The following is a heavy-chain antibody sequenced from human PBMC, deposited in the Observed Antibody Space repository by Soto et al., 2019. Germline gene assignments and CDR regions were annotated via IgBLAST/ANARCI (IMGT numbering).Heavy chain of an antibody. J-gene: IGHJ5*02. V-gene: IGHV4-34*01. CDR3: ARCVLFENQSRFDP. CDR2: INHSGST. Sequence: QVQLQQWGAGLLKPSETLSLTCAVYGGSFSGYYWSWIRQPPGKGLEWIGEINHSGSTNYNPSLKSRVTISVDTSKNQFSLKLRSVTAADTAVYYCARCVLFENQSRFDPWGQGTLVTVSS. D-gene: IGHD3-10*01. CDR1: GGSFSGYY.